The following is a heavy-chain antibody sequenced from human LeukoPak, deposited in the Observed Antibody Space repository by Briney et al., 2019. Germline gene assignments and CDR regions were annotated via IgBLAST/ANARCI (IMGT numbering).Heavy chain of an antibody. CDR2: IIPIFGTA. D-gene: IGHD5-18*01. CDR1: GGTFSSYA. CDR3: ARGPKGYSYGYEYYFDY. J-gene: IGHJ4*02. V-gene: IGHV1-69*05. Sequence: SVKVSCKASGGTFSSYAISWVRQAPGQGLEWMGGIIPIFGTANYAQKFQGRVTITTDESTSTAYMELSSLRSEDTAVYYGARGPKGYSYGYEYYFDYWGQGTLVTVSS.